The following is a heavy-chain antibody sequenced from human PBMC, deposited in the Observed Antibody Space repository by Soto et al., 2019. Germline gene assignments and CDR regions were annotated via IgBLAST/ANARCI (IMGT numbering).Heavy chain of an antibody. Sequence: EVQLVESGGGLVQPGGSLRLSCAASGFTFSSYWMHWVRQAPGKGLVWVSSISTDASSTSYADPVKGRFTISRVNAKNTLYLQMNSVRAEDPAVHYGAILPIKSPQNWGHGTLVNVSP. J-gene: IGHJ1*01. CDR1: GFTFSSYW. V-gene: IGHV3-74*01. CDR3: AILPIKSPQN. CDR2: ISTDASST. D-gene: IGHD2-21*01.